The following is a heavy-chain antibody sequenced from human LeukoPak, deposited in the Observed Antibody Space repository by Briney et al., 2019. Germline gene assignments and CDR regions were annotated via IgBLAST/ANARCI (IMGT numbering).Heavy chain of an antibody. J-gene: IGHJ5*02. CDR2: MNPNSGNT. V-gene: IGHV1-8*01. D-gene: IGHD3-10*01. CDR1: GYTFTSYD. CDR3: ARRGRLAPKYNWFDP. Sequence: ASVKVSCNASGYTFTSYDINWVRQATGQGLEWMGWMNPNSGNTGYAQKFQGRVTMTRNTSISTAYMELSSLRSEDTAVYYCARRGRLAPKYNWFDPWGQGTLVTVSS.